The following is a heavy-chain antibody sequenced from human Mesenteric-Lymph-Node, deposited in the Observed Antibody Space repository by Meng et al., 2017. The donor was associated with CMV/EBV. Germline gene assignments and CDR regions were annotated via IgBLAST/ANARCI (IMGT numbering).Heavy chain of an antibody. Sequence: GESLKISCAASGFTFSSYWMHWVRQAPGKGLDWVSVIYRGGNTDYAHSVKGRFTISRDNSKNTLYLQMNSLRAEDTAVYYCARDFGSSSLLNYYFYGLDVWGQGTTVTVSS. CDR1: GFTFSSYW. D-gene: IGHD6-6*01. CDR2: IYRGGNT. V-gene: IGHV3-66*02. CDR3: ARDFGSSSLLNYYFYGLDV. J-gene: IGHJ6*02.